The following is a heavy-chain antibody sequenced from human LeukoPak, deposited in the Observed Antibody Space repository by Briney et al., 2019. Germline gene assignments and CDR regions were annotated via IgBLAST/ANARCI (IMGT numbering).Heavy chain of an antibody. CDR2: IYYSGST. D-gene: IGHD3-3*01. CDR1: GGSISSGDYY. Sequence: PSETLSLTCTVSGGSISSGDYYWGWIRQPPGKGLEWIGSIYYSGSTYYNPSLKSRVTISVDTSKNQFSLKLSSVTAADTAVYYCARQTPARLWSGYYPSWFDPWGQGTLVTVSS. J-gene: IGHJ5*02. CDR3: ARQTPARLWSGYYPSWFDP. V-gene: IGHV4-39*01.